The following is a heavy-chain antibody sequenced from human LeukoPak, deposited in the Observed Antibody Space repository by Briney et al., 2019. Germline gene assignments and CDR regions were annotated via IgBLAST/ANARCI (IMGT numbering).Heavy chain of an antibody. CDR1: GFTLSNYW. D-gene: IGHD1-14*01. Sequence: GGSLRLSCEASGFTLSNYWMYWVRQAPGKERVWVSRIDNDGSSTIYADSVRGRFTISRDNAKNTLYLQMNSLRADDTAVYYCTRRRDREAFDLWGQGTMVTVSS. CDR3: TRRRDREAFDL. CDR2: IDNDGSST. V-gene: IGHV3-74*01. J-gene: IGHJ3*01.